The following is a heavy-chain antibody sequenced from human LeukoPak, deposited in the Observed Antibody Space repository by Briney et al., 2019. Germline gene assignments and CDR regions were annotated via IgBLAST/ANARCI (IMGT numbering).Heavy chain of an antibody. Sequence: ASVKVSCKASGYTFTSFGISWGREAPGQGLEGMGLIIAYNGNTNYAQNLHGRDNTTTNTSTSTADMELRSLRSLETGVYYCAKNHPEYYDILTGYYRRLGFDYWGQGTLATVSS. CDR3: AKNHPEYYDILTGYYRRLGFDY. D-gene: IGHD3-9*01. V-gene: IGHV1-18*01. CDR1: GYTFTSFG. J-gene: IGHJ4*02. CDR2: IIAYNGNT.